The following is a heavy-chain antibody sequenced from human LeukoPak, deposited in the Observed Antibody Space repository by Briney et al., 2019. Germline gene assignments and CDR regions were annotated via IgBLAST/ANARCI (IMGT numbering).Heavy chain of an antibody. J-gene: IGHJ5*01. CDR2: INTDGNRT. CDR3: VRGFGGRTDS. V-gene: IGHV3-74*01. CDR1: GFPFSSSW. D-gene: IGHD2-15*01. Sequence: PGGSLRLSCAPSGFPFSSSWMHCARHAPEKALVWLSRINTDGNRTYPADSVKGRFTISRDNAKDTLYLQMSRLRAEDTVVYSCVRGFGGRTDSWGQGTEVTVST.